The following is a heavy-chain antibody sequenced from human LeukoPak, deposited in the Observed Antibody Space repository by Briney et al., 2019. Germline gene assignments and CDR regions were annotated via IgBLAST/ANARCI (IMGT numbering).Heavy chain of an antibody. J-gene: IGHJ4*02. CDR1: GCSFTSYW. CDR2: IYPGDSDT. D-gene: IGHD3-9*01. V-gene: IGHV5-51*01. Sequence: GGALKISFKGSGCSFTSYWIGWGRQMPGKGVEWMGIIYPGDSDTRYSPSFQGQVTISADKSINTAYLQWSSLKASDTAMYYCARGGRVRYFDWFFDYWGQGTLVTVSS. CDR3: ARGGRVRYFDWFFDY.